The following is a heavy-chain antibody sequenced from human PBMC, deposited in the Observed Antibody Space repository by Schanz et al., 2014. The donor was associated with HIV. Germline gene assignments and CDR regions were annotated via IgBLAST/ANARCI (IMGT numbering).Heavy chain of an antibody. CDR2: IWYDGSSK. CDR1: GFTFSSYG. V-gene: IGHV3-33*06. Sequence: QVQVVESGGGVVQPGRSLRLSCAASGFTFSSYGMHWVRQAPGKGLEWVAVIWYDGSSKYYADSVKGRFTISRDNSKNTLYLQMNSLRVEDTAVYYCANSGYCTSGICYTRGDGMDVWGQGTTVTVSS. D-gene: IGHD2-8*01. CDR3: ANSGYCTSGICYTRGDGMDV. J-gene: IGHJ6*02.